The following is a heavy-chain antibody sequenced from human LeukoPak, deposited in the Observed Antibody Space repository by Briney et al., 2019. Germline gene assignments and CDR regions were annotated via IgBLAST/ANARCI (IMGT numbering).Heavy chain of an antibody. CDR2: IIPIFGTA. CDR3: ARAPGSGSQGAYFDY. J-gene: IGHJ4*02. Sequence: SVKVSCKASGGTFSSYAISWVRQAPGQGLEWMGGIIPIFGTANYAQKFRGRVTITADESTSTAYMELSSLRSEDTAVYYCARAPGSGSQGAYFDYWGQGTLVTVSS. D-gene: IGHD3-10*01. V-gene: IGHV1-69*01. CDR1: GGTFSSYA.